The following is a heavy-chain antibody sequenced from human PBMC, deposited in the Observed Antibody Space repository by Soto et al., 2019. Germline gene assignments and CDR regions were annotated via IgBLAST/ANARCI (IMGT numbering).Heavy chain of an antibody. Sequence: QVQLQESGPGLVKPSETLSLPCAVSGDSISSYYCMWIRQPPGKGLESIGYMYYGRSANYNPSLKSRVTLLVDTSTNQCSLTLSSMTAAETAVYYCALRMMAVVREYWGQGTLVTVSS. CDR2: MYYGRSA. J-gene: IGHJ4*02. D-gene: IGHD3-22*01. V-gene: IGHV4-59*01. CDR3: ALRMMAVVREY. CDR1: GDSISSYY.